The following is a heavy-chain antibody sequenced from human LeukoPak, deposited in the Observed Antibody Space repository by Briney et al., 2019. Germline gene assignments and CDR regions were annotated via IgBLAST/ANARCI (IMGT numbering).Heavy chain of an antibody. CDR2: ISYDGSNK. Sequence: PGRSLRLSCAASGLTFSSYAMHWVRQAPGKGLEWVAVISYDGSNKYYADSVKGRFTISRDNSKNTLYLQMNSLRAEDTAVYYCARDWNTMVRGVPYYFDYWGQGTLVTVSS. CDR3: ARDWNTMVRGVPYYFDY. V-gene: IGHV3-30-3*01. D-gene: IGHD3-10*01. J-gene: IGHJ4*02. CDR1: GLTFSSYA.